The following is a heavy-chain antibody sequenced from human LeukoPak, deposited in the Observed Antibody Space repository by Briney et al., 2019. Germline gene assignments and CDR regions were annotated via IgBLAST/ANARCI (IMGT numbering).Heavy chain of an antibody. CDR3: ARARGSGWFNFDY. J-gene: IGHJ4*02. Sequence: SVKVSCKASGGTFSSYAISRVRQAPGQGLEWMGGIIPIFGTANYAQKFQGRVTITADESTSTAYMELSSLRSEDTAVYYCARARGSGWFNFDYWGQGTLVTVSS. CDR2: IIPIFGTA. CDR1: GGTFSSYA. V-gene: IGHV1-69*13. D-gene: IGHD6-19*01.